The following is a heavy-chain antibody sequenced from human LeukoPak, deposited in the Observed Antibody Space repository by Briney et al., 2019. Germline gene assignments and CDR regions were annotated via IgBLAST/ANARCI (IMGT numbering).Heavy chain of an antibody. D-gene: IGHD3-22*01. CDR2: IKQDGSEK. Sequence: PVRSLRLSCAASVFTFSSYWMSWVREAPGKGLEWVANIKQDGSEKYYVDSVKGRFTISRDNAKNSLYLQINSLRAEDTAVYYCARGQVWGYYDSSGYSDYWGQGTLVTASS. V-gene: IGHV3-7*01. J-gene: IGHJ4*02. CDR1: VFTFSSYW. CDR3: ARGQVWGYYDSSGYSDY.